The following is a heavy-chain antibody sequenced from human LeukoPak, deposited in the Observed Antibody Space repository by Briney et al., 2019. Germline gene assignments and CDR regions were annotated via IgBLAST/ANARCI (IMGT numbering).Heavy chain of an antibody. CDR3: ARGLGSSFDWFDP. CDR1: GGTFSSYA. V-gene: IGHV1-69*13. Sequence: ASVKLSCKASGGTFSSYAISWVRQAPGQGLEWMGGIIPIFGTANYAQKFQGRVTITADESTSTAYMELSSLRSEDTAVYYCARGLGSSFDWFDPWGQGSLATVSS. J-gene: IGHJ5*02. D-gene: IGHD6-13*01. CDR2: IIPIFGTA.